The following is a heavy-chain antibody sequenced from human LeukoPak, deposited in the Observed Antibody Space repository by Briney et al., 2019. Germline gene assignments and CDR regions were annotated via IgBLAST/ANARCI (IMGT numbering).Heavy chain of an antibody. CDR3: AREGRSGYVRADWFDP. J-gene: IGHJ5*02. D-gene: IGHD5-12*01. V-gene: IGHV4-34*01. Sequence: SETLSLTCAVYGGSFSGYYWSWICQPPGKGLEWIGEINHSGSTNYNPSLKSRVTISVDTSKNQFSLKLSSVTAADTAVYYCAREGRSGYVRADWFDPWGQGTLVTVSS. CDR2: INHSGST. CDR1: GGSFSGYY.